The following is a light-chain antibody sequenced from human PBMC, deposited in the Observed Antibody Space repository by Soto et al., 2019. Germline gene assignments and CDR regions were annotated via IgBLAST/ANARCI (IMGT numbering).Light chain of an antibody. CDR2: DAS. CDR3: QQYDNLPPFT. CDR1: QDISNY. V-gene: IGKV1-33*01. J-gene: IGKJ3*01. Sequence: DIQMTQSPSSLSASVGDRVTITCQASQDISNYLNWYQQKPGKAPKLLIYDASNLETGVPSRFXGMGSGTDFTFTISSLQPEDIATYYCQQYDNLPPFTFGPGTKVDIK.